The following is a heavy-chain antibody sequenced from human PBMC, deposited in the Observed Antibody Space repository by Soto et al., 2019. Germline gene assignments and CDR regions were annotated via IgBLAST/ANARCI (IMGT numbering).Heavy chain of an antibody. CDR2: ISYDGSNK. V-gene: IGHV3-30*03. Sequence: QVQLVESGGGVVQPGRSLRLSCAASGFTFNSYGMHWVRQAPGKGLEWVAVISYDGSNKYYADSVKGRFTISRDNSKNTLYLQMNSLRAEDTAVYYCARTVESIAARLGMDVWGQGTTVTVSS. CDR1: GFTFNSYG. D-gene: IGHD6-6*01. J-gene: IGHJ6*02. CDR3: ARTVESIAARLGMDV.